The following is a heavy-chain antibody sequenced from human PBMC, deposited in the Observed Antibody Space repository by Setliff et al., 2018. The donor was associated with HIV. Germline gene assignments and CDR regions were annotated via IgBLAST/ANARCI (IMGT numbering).Heavy chain of an antibody. D-gene: IGHD3-22*01. V-gene: IGHV3-23*01. CDR3: AKDRTVVVITIFDY. CDR1: GFTFSSYA. J-gene: IGHJ4*02. Sequence: LRLSCAASGFTFSSYAMSWVRQAPGKGLEWVSAISGSGGSTYYADSVKGRFTISRDNSKNTLYLQMNCLRAEDTAVYYCAKDRTVVVITIFDYWGQGTLVTVSS. CDR2: ISGSGGST.